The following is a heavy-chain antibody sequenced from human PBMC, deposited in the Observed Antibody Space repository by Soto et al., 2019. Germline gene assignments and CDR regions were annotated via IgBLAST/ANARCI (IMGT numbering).Heavy chain of an antibody. D-gene: IGHD3-16*01. Sequence: QVQLQESGPGLVKPSETLSLTCSVSAGSLSNYYWTWIRQSPGKGLEGIGEIYHTGSTKYNPSLKSRVSISVDMSKNQFSLTLSSVTPADTAVYYCARGGRGSGLYFLYYFDLWGQGTLITVSS. J-gene: IGHJ4*02. CDR1: AGSLSNYY. CDR3: ARGGRGSGLYFLYYFDL. CDR2: IYHTGST. V-gene: IGHV4-59*01.